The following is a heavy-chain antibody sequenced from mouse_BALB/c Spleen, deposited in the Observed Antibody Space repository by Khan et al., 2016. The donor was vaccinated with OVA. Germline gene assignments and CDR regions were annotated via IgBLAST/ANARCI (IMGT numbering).Heavy chain of an antibody. V-gene: IGHV5-6*01. CDR2: VCTGGSYT. J-gene: IGHJ3*01. CDR3: TRLVNYYDSGGFAY. Sequence: EVQLVESGGDLVKPAGSLTLSCAASGFTFSTYGMSWVRQAPDKRLEWVATVCTGGSYTYYPDSVKGRFTISRDNAKNTLYLQMNGLRSEETAKFYCTRLVNYYDSGGFAYWGQGTLVTVSA. D-gene: IGHD1-1*01. CDR1: GFTFSTYG.